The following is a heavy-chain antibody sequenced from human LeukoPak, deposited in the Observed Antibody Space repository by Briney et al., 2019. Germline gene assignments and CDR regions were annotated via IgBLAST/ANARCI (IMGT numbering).Heavy chain of an antibody. CDR2: IRYDGSNK. CDR1: GFTFSSYA. Sequence: GRSLRLSCAASGFTFSSYAMHWVRQAPGKGLEWVAFIRYDGSNKYYADSVKGRFTISRDNSKNTLYLQMNSLRAEDTAVYYCADTFQFRGAFDIWGQGTMVTVSS. CDR3: ADTFQFRGAFDI. J-gene: IGHJ3*02. D-gene: IGHD2/OR15-2a*01. V-gene: IGHV3-30*04.